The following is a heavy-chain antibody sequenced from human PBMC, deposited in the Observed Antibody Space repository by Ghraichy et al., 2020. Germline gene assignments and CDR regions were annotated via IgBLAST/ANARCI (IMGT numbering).Heavy chain of an antibody. Sequence: SETLSLTCTASGGSISSYYWSWIRQPAGKGLEWIGRIYTSGSTNYNPSLKSRVTMSVDTSKNQFSLKLSSVTAADTAVYYCARDIPYGDYLLAFDIWGQGKMVTVSS. CDR2: IYTSGST. J-gene: IGHJ3*02. V-gene: IGHV4-4*07. CDR1: GGSISSYY. CDR3: ARDIPYGDYLLAFDI. D-gene: IGHD4-17*01.